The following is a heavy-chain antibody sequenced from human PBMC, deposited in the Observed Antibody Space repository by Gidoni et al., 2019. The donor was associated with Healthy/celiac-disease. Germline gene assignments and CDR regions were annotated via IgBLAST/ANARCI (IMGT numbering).Heavy chain of an antibody. V-gene: IGHV3-30-3*01. D-gene: IGHD2-2*01. CDR3: ARDYIVVVPAAQTYLPGY. CDR1: GFPFSSYA. J-gene: IGHJ4*02. Sequence: QVQLVESGGGVVQPGRSLRLSCAASGFPFSSYAMHWVRQAPGKGLEWVAVISYDGSNKYYADSVKGRFTISRDNSKNTLYLQMNSLRAEDTAVYYCARDYIVVVPAAQTYLPGYWGQGTLVTVSS. CDR2: ISYDGSNK.